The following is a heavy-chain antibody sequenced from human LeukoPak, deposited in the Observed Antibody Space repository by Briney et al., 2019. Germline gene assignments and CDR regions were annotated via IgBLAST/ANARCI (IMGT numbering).Heavy chain of an antibody. J-gene: IGHJ4*02. V-gene: IGHV3-7*01. CDR1: GLIFSTYW. Sequence: GGSLRLSCEVSGLIFSTYWMSWVRQPPGKGLEWVAKIKQDGSEKYYVDSVKGRFTISRDNAKNSLYLQMNSLRAEDTAVYYCARGPTRANSSDYWGQGARLTVSS. CDR3: ARGPTRANSSDY. D-gene: IGHD2/OR15-2a*01. CDR2: IKQDGSEK.